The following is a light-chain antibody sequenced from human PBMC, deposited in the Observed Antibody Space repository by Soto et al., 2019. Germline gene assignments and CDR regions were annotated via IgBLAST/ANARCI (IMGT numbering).Light chain of an antibody. V-gene: IGKV4-1*01. J-gene: IGKJ1*01. CDR3: QQYYSNLRWT. Sequence: DIVMTQSPDSLAVFLGERATINCRSSQSLFYSSVNNNYLAWYQQKPGQPPKLLIYWASTRESGVPDRFSGSGSGTDFTLTISSLQAEDVAVYYCQQYYSNLRWTFGQGTKVEIK. CDR1: QSLFYSSVNNNY. CDR2: WAS.